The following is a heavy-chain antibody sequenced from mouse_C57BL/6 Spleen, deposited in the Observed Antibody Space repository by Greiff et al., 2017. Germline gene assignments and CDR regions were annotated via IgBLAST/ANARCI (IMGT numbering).Heavy chain of an antibody. J-gene: IGHJ1*03. Sequence: DVKLQESGPGLVKPSQSLSLTCSVTGYSITSGYYWNWIRQFPGNKLEWMGYISYDGSNNYNPSLKNRISITRDTSKNQFFLKLNSVTTEDTATYYCARGGDFDVWGTGTTVTVSS. V-gene: IGHV3-6*01. CDR3: ARGGDFDV. CDR2: ISYDGSN. CDR1: GYSITSGYY.